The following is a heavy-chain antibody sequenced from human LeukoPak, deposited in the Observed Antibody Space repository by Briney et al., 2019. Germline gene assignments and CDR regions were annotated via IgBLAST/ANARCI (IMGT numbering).Heavy chain of an antibody. D-gene: IGHD6-19*01. V-gene: IGHV4-59*01. J-gene: IGHJ4*02. CDR2: IYNGGST. Sequence: SETVSLTCTVSGGSISTYYWSWIRKPPGKGLEWIGHIYNGGSTNYSPSLKSRVTISVDTSKNQFSLKLSSVTAADTAVYYCARFKRAGGWSYFDYWGQGTLVTVSS. CDR3: ARFKRAGGWSYFDY. CDR1: GGSISTYY.